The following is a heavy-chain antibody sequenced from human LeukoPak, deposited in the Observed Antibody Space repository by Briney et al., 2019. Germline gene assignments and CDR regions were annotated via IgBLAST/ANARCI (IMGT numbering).Heavy chain of an antibody. J-gene: IGHJ2*01. CDR2: VHASGST. D-gene: IGHD3-3*01. CDR1: RASVTSYF. Sequence: SETLSLICNVSRASVTSYFWNWIRQPAGKGLEWIGRVHASGSTNYSPSLKSRLTIFLDKSKNNFSLKLTSVTAADTAVYYCARDVDSESGLFGFWGRGIPVLVSS. V-gene: IGHV4-4*07. CDR3: ARDVDSESGLFGF.